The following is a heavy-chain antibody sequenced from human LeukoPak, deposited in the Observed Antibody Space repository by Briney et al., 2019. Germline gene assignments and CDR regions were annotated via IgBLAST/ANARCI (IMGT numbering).Heavy chain of an antibody. Sequence: PGRSLRLSCAASGFTFSSYWMHWVRQAPGKGLVWVSRINSDGSSTTYADSVKGRFTISRDNAKNALYLQMNSLRAEDTAVYYCAPTRGSSSWPFDYWGQGTLVTVSS. CDR2: INSDGSST. D-gene: IGHD6-13*01. J-gene: IGHJ4*02. CDR3: APTRGSSSWPFDY. CDR1: GFTFSSYW. V-gene: IGHV3-74*01.